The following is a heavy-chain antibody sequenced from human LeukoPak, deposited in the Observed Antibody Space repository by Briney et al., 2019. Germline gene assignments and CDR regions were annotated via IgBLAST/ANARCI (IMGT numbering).Heavy chain of an antibody. V-gene: IGHV3-21*01. D-gene: IGHD2-8*02. CDR2: ISSRSTYI. J-gene: IGHJ4*02. CDR3: ARDLGSAGATFDY. CDR1: GFTFSSYS. Sequence: GGSLRLSCLTSGFTFSSYSMHWVRQAPGKGLEWVSSISSRSTYISYAVSVKGRFTISRDNAKNSLYLQMNSLRAVDTAVYYCARDLGSAGATFDYWGQGTLVTVSS.